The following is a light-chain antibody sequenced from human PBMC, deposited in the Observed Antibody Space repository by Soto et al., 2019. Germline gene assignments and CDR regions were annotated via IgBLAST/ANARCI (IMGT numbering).Light chain of an antibody. V-gene: IGKV1-5*01. CDR3: KQYISYPYT. CDR2: DAS. CDR1: QTTNTW. Sequence: DIQMTQFPSTLSASVGDRVTITCRASQTTNTWLAWYQQKPGTAPKLLIYDASSLEGGIPSRFSARGSGTEFTLTISSLQPDDLATYYCKQYISYPYTFGQGTKVDI. J-gene: IGKJ2*01.